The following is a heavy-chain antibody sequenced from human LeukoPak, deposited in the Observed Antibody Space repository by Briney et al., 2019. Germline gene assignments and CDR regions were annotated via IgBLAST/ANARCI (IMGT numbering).Heavy chain of an antibody. CDR1: GFTCSNAW. CDR3: TTDPITMIEVVHNWFDP. Sequence: GGPLRLSCAASGFTCSNAWMIWVPQAPGEGLEWVCRTKSKTDGGTTDYAAPVKGRFTISRADTNNTLYQQMNSLKTEDPSVSSSTTDPITMIEVVHNWFDPWGQGTLVTVAS. J-gene: IGHJ5*02. CDR2: TKSKTDGGTT. V-gene: IGHV3-15*01. D-gene: IGHD3-22*01.